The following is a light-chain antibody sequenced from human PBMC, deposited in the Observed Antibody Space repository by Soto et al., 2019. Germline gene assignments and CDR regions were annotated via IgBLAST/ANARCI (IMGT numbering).Light chain of an antibody. J-gene: IGKJ2*01. V-gene: IGKV3-20*01. CDR2: ASS. CDR3: QNYGSSGMYT. CDR1: QSVSSSY. Sequence: EIVLTQSPGTLSLSPGERATLSCRASQSVSSSYLAWYQQKPGQAPRLLIYASSSRATGIPDRFSGSGSGTDFTLTISRLEPEDFAVYYCQNYGSSGMYTFGQGTKLEIK.